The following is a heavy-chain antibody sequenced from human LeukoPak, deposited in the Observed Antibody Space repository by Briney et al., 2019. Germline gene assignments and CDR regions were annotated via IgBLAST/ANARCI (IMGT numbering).Heavy chain of an antibody. J-gene: IGHJ5*02. CDR3: ARLYCSRTSCYSSP. Sequence: PSETLSLTCTVSGGSINTVSYYWGWIRQPPGKGLEWIGTVYYSGGSYYDPSLKSRVTISVDRSKNQFSLKLNSVTAADTAVYYCARLYCSRTSCYSSPWGQGTLVTVSA. D-gene: IGHD2-2*02. V-gene: IGHV4-39*01. CDR2: VYYSGGS. CDR1: GGSINTVSYY.